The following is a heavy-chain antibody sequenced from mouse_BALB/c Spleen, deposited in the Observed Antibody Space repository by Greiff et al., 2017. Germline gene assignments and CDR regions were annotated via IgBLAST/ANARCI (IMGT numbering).Heavy chain of an antibody. D-gene: IGHD2-1*01. CDR1: GFNIKDTY. CDR3: ARIYYDYDAMDY. V-gene: IGHV14-3*02. CDR2: IDPANGNT. J-gene: IGHJ4*01. Sequence: EVQLQESGAELVKPGASVKLSCTASGFNIKDTYMHWVKQRPEQGLEWIGRIDPANGNTKYDPKFQGKATITADTSSNTAYLQLSSLTSEDTAVYYCARIYYDYDAMDYWGQGTSVTVSS.